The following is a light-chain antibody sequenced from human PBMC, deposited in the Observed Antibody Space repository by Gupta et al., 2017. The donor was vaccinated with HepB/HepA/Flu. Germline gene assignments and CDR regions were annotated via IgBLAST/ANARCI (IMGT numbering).Light chain of an antibody. Sequence: SALTQPASVSGSPGQSITISCTGTSSDVGSYDFVSWYQQHPGKAPKLMIYDVSKRTAGVSNRFSGSKSGYTASLTISGLQAEDEADYYCSAYTSTSTVVFGGGTKLTVL. CDR2: DVS. J-gene: IGLJ2*01. CDR3: SAYTSTSTVV. CDR1: SSDVGSYDF. V-gene: IGLV2-14*01.